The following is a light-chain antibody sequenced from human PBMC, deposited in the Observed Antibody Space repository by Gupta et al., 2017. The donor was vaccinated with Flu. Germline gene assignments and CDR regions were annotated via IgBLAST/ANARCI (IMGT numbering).Light chain of an antibody. CDR3: AAWDDSQTVRWV. J-gene: IGLJ3*02. CDR2: RND. Sequence: QSALPQPPSASGTPGQKVTISFSGVRSNIGSNYVHWYQQLPGAAPKLLIYRNDKRPSGVPVRFSGAKSETPASLGISGLRSEDEGDYFCAAWDDSQTVRWVFGGGTRLTVL. V-gene: IGLV1-47*01. CDR1: RSNIGSNY.